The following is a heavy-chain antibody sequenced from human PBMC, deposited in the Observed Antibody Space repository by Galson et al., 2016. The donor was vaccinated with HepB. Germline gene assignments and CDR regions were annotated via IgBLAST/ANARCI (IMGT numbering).Heavy chain of an antibody. Sequence: CAISGDSVSSNSAGWNWIRQSPSRGLEWLGRTFYRSDWQNDYAESVKSRITINPDTSKNQFSLQLNSVTPEDTAVYYCARSYLLGRGFGWWGQGTLVTVSS. D-gene: IGHD3-3*01. CDR1: GDSVSSNSAG. CDR3: ARSYLLGRGFGW. J-gene: IGHJ4*02. V-gene: IGHV6-1*01. CDR2: TFYRSDWQN.